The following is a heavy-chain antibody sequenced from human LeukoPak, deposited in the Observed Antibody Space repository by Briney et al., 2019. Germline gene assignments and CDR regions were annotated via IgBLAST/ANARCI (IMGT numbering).Heavy chain of an antibody. CDR2: INHSGST. CDR1: GGSFSGYY. CDR3: ARDAPGCSGGSCYFDY. J-gene: IGHJ4*02. Sequence: SETLSLTCAVYGGSFSGYYWSWIRQPPGKGLEWIGEINHSGSTNYNPSLKSQVTISLDTSKNQFSLKLSSVTAADTAVYYCARDAPGCSGGSCYFDYWGQGTLVTVSS. V-gene: IGHV4-34*01. D-gene: IGHD2-15*01.